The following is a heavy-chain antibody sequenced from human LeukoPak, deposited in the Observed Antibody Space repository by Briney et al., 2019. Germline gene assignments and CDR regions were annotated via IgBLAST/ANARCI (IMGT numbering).Heavy chain of an antibody. CDR3: ASEMYYGFCNCYYPGRM. D-gene: IGHD3/OR15-3a*01. CDR1: VYTFTRSG. J-gene: IGHJ4*02. CDR2: IGAYNGDT. Sequence: ASVKLSCTASVYTFTRSGISWGRHAPGQGLEWVGWIGAYNGDTNYAQQLQGRVTMTTDTSMRTAYMELRSLRSDDTAVYYCASEMYYGFCNCYYPGRMWGQGTLVTVSS. V-gene: IGHV1-18*01.